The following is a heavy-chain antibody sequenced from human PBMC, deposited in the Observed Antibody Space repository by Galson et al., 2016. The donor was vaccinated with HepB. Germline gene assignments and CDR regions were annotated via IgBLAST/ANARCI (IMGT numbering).Heavy chain of an antibody. CDR3: AHSDWGSNAFDI. V-gene: IGHV2-5*02. J-gene: IGHJ3*02. CDR2: TYWDDDK. D-gene: IGHD7-27*01. Sequence: PALVKPTQTLTLTCTFSSFSLTTSGVGVGWIRQPPGKALEWLALTYWDDDKRYSPSLASRLTINKDTSKNQVVLILTNMDPVDTATYYCAHSDWGSNAFDIWGQGTMVTVSS. CDR1: SFSLTTSGVG.